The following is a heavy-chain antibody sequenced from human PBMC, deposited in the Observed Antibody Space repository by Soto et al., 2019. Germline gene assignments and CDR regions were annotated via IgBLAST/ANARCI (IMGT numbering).Heavy chain of an antibody. D-gene: IGHD2-2*01. CDR1: VFTFSSYA. V-gene: IGHV3-23*01. Sequence: QPGGSLRLSCAASVFTFSSYAMRWVRQAPGKGLEWVSAISGSGGSTYYADSVKGRFTISRDNSKNTLYLQMNSLRAEETAVYYCAKAEDTVVVPAVTPEYWGQGTMVTVSS. CDR2: ISGSGGST. J-gene: IGHJ4*02. CDR3: AKAEDTVVVPAVTPEY.